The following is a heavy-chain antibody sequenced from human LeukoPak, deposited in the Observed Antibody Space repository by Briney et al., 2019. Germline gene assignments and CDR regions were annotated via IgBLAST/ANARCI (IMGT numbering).Heavy chain of an antibody. D-gene: IGHD4-17*01. V-gene: IGHV3-23*01. CDR1: GFTFSSYG. Sequence: GGSLRLSCAASGFTFSSYGMSWVRQAPGKGLEWVSAIKGRFTISRDNSKRTLYLQMGSLRTEDMAVYYCARAATVTAESAFGYWGQGTLVTVSS. CDR2: I. CDR3: ARAATVTAESAFGY. J-gene: IGHJ4*02.